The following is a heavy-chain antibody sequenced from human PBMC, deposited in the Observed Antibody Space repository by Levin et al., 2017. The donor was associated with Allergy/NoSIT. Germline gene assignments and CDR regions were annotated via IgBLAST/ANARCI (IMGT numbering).Heavy chain of an antibody. Sequence: SETLSLTCTVSGGSISSGGYYWSWIRQHPGKGLEWIGYIYYSGSTYYNPSLKSRVTISVDTSKNQFSLKLSSVTAADTAVYYCARAVVRGSRRWFDPWGQGTLVTVSS. J-gene: IGHJ5*02. CDR2: IYYSGST. D-gene: IGHD3-10*01. CDR1: GGSISSGGYY. CDR3: ARAVVRGSRRWFDP. V-gene: IGHV4-31*03.